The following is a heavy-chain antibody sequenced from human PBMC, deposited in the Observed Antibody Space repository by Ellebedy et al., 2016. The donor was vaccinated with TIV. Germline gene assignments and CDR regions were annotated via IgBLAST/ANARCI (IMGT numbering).Heavy chain of an antibody. CDR1: GYTFTASY. Sequence: AASVKVSCKASGYTFTASYLHWVRQAPGQGLEWMGWINLNSGGTTYAQSFQGRLTMTRDTSINTAYMELRRLRSDDTAVYYCARDLSVNWFDPWGQGTLVTVSS. CDR3: ARDLSVNWFDP. V-gene: IGHV1-2*02. D-gene: IGHD5/OR15-5a*01. J-gene: IGHJ5*02. CDR2: INLNSGGT.